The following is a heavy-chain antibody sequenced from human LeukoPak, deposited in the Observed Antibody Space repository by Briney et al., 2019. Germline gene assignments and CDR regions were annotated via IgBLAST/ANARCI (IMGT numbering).Heavy chain of an antibody. CDR2: MNPNSGNT. J-gene: IGHJ3*02. V-gene: IGHV1-8*01. Sequence: ASVKVSCKASGYTFTSYDINWVRQATGQGLEWMGWMNPNSGNTGYAQKFQGRVTITRNTPISTAYMELSSLRSEDTAVYYCAREVRVLWREDAFDIWGQGTMVTVSS. CDR3: AREVRVLWREDAFDI. CDR1: GYTFTSYD. D-gene: IGHD2/OR15-2a*01.